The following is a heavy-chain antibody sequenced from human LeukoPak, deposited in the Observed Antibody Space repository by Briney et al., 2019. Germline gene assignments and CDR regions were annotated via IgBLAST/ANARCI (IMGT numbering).Heavy chain of an antibody. CDR1: TS. CDR3: AGDLWNFYDDSGYNRDFDS. CDR2: IGTYGGDT. V-gene: IGHV1-18*01. J-gene: IGHJ5*01. Sequence: ASVKASCKATSLSWVRQAPGQGLEWMGWIGTYGGDTYYAQKFQGRITVTTDTSTSTVYMELRNLRSDDTAVYYCAGDLWNFYDDSGYNRDFDSWGQGTLVTVSS. D-gene: IGHD3-22*01.